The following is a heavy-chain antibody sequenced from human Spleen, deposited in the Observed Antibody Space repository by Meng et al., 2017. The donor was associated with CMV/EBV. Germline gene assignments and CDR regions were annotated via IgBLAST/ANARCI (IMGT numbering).Heavy chain of an antibody. CDR3: ARRTRDSSAWYVWFDP. J-gene: IGHJ5*02. CDR2: IYPDDSDT. D-gene: IGHD6-19*01. Sequence: GGSLRLSCKASGYSFTTYWIGWLRQTPGKGLDWMGIIYPDDSDTRYNPSFQGQVTITADKSISTVYLQWSSLKASDTAIYYCARRTRDSSAWYVWFDPWGQGTLVTVSS. V-gene: IGHV5-51*01. CDR1: GYSFTTYW.